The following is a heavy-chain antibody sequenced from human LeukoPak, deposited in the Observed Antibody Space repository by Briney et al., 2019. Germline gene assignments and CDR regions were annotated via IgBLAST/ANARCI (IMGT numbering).Heavy chain of an antibody. V-gene: IGHV3-7*01. D-gene: IGHD2-2*01. CDR2: IKEDGSEK. CDR3: ARGRRDTQYQVFDY. Sequence: PGGSLRLSCVASGFTFTNYWMNWVRQAPGKGLEWVANIKEDGSEKYYVDSVKGRFTTSRDNAKNSLYLQMSSLRDEDTAMYYCARGRRDTQYQVFDYWGQGTLVTVSS. J-gene: IGHJ4*02. CDR1: GFTFTNYW.